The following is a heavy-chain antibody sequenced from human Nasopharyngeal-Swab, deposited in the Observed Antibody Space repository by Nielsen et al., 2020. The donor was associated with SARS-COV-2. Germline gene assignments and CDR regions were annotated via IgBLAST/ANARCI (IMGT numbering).Heavy chain of an antibody. V-gene: IGHV1-18*01. D-gene: IGHD3-10*01. J-gene: IGHJ6*02. CDR3: ATGTPMVRENFGYYYYYGMDV. CDR1: GYTFTSYG. CDR2: ISAYNGNT. Sequence: ASVKVSCKASGYTFTSYGISWVRQAPGQGLEWMGWISAYNGNTNYAQKFQGRVTMTEDTSTDTAYMELSSLRSEDTAVYYCATGTPMVRENFGYYYYYGMDVWGQGTTVTVSS.